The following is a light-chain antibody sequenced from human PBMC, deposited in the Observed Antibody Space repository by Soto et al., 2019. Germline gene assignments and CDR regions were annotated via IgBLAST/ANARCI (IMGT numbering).Light chain of an antibody. CDR2: EAS. V-gene: IGKV3-11*01. Sequence: EIVFAQSPTHLSLSPRERATPSCRASQSGSTYLAWYQQKPGQAPRLLIYEASNGATGIPARFSGSGSGTDFTLTISSLEPEDFAVYYCQQSSSWPSITFGGGTKVDIK. J-gene: IGKJ4*01. CDR3: QQSSSWPSIT. CDR1: QSGSTY.